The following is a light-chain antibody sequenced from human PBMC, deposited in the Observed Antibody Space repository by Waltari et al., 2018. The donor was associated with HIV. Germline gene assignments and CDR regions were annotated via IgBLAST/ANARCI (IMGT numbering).Light chain of an antibody. V-gene: IGKV1-39*01. J-gene: IGKJ4*01. Sequence: DIQMTQSPSSLSASVGDRVTITCRASKSIRSNLNWYQQKPGKAPKVLIYAASSLKSGVPSRFSGIGSGTDFTLTISSLQPEDFATYYCQQSYSTPVTFGGGTKVEIK. CDR3: QQSYSTPVT. CDR1: KSIRSN. CDR2: AAS.